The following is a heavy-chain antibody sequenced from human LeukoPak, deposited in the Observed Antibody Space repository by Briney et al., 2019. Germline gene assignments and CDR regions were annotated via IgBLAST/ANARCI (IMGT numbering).Heavy chain of an antibody. CDR3: ARDPWQQLLRAFDI. Sequence: GGSLRLSCAASGFTFSSYWMSWVRQAPGKGLEWVANIKQDGSEKYYVDSVKGRFTISRDNAKNSLYLQMNSLRAEDTAVYYCARDPWQQLLRAFDIWGQGTMVTVSS. D-gene: IGHD6-13*01. CDR1: GFTFSSYW. V-gene: IGHV3-7*01. CDR2: IKQDGSEK. J-gene: IGHJ3*02.